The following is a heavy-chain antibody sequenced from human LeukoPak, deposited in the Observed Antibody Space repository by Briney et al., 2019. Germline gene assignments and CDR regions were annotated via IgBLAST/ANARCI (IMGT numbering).Heavy chain of an antibody. D-gene: IGHD1-7*01. Sequence: ASVKVSCKASGYTFTSSGISWVRQAPGQGLEWMAWISGYDGRTNYAQKFQDRVIMTTDTSTSTAYMELRSLRSDDTAVYYCARDWNYRALDVWGQGTTVTVSS. J-gene: IGHJ6*02. CDR1: GYTFTSSG. CDR3: ARDWNYRALDV. V-gene: IGHV1-18*01. CDR2: ISGYDGRT.